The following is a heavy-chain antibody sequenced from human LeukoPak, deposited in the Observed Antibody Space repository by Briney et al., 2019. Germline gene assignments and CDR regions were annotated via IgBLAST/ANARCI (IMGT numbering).Heavy chain of an antibody. J-gene: IGHJ6*03. D-gene: IGHD2-15*01. CDR1: GFTFSSYS. CDR2: ISSSSSYI. Sequence: GGSLRLSCAASGFTFSSYSMNWVRQAPGKGLEWVSSISSSSSYIYYADSVKGRFTISRDNAKNSLYLQMNSLRAEDTAVYYCARDEYCSGGSCYLGLYYYMDVWGKGTTVTVSS. V-gene: IGHV3-21*01. CDR3: ARDEYCSGGSCYLGLYYYMDV.